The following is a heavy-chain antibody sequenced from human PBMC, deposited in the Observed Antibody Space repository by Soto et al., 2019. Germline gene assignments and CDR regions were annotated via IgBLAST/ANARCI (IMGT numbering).Heavy chain of an antibody. CDR3: AFSHGLGWIDP. V-gene: IGHV4-34*01. J-gene: IGHJ5*01. Sequence: QVQLQQWGAGLLKPSETLSLTCAVYGGSFSGYYWSWIRQPPGKGLEWIGEINHSGSTNYNPSLTGGFYLSVDQTKIQFPLKLRSVTASDTAVDYCAFSHGLGWIDPWLQGTPLTV. CDR1: GGSFSGYY. D-gene: IGHD5-12*01. CDR2: INHSGST.